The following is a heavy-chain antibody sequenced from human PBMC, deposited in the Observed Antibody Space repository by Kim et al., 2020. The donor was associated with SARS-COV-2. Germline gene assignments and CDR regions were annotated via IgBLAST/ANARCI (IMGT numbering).Heavy chain of an antibody. Sequence: GAGTYTADSGKGRFTISRDTSKNTVYLQMNSLRVEDTAVYYCVRGHVDYWGQGTLVTVSS. J-gene: IGHJ4*02. CDR2: GAGT. V-gene: IGHV3-23*01. CDR3: VRGHVDY.